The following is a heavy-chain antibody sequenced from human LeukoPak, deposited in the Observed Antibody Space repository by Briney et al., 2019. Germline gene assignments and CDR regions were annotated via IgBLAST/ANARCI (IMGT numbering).Heavy chain of an antibody. Sequence: GGSLRLSCAASGFTFSSYSMNWVRQAPGKGPEWVSYISSSSGTIYYADSVKGRFTISRDNAKNSLYLQMNSLIAEDTAVYYCAGDYDSAHYWGQGTLVTVSS. J-gene: IGHJ4*02. D-gene: IGHD3-22*01. CDR3: AGDYDSAHY. CDR2: ISSSSGTI. V-gene: IGHV3-48*04. CDR1: GFTFSSYS.